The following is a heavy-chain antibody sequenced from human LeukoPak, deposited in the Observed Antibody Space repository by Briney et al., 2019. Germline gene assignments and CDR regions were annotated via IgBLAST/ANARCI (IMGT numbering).Heavy chain of an antibody. Sequence: SETLSLTCTVSDGSVSITSYWGWLRQPPGKGLEWIGFIHYSGSTYYNPSLKSRVTISINTYKNQFSLKLTSVTVADTAVYRCARLGYASVRVNWCDPWGQGTGVSVS. D-gene: IGHD2-8*01. J-gene: IGHJ5*02. CDR1: DGSVSITSY. CDR2: IHYSGST. CDR3: ARLGYASVRVNWCDP. V-gene: IGHV4-39*01.